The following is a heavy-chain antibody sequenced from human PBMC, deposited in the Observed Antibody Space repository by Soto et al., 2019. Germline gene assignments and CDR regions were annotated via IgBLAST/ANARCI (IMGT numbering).Heavy chain of an antibody. V-gene: IGHV3-30*18. J-gene: IGHJ4*02. Sequence: QVQLVESGGGVVQPGRSLRLSCAASGFTFSSYGMHWVRQAPGKGLEWVAVISYDGSNKYYADSVKGRFTISSDNSKNTLYLQMNSLRAEDTAVYYCAKAAGGYYYEKYYFDYWGQGTLVTVSS. D-gene: IGHD3-22*01. CDR2: ISYDGSNK. CDR1: GFTFSSYG. CDR3: AKAAGGYYYEKYYFDY.